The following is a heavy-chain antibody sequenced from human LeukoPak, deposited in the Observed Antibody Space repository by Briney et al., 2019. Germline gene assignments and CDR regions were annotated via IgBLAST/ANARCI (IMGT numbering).Heavy chain of an antibody. J-gene: IGHJ3*02. V-gene: IGHV3-11*01. CDR2: ISSSGSTI. CDR3: AKDAHVFRYFGWFPHDAFDI. CDR1: GFTFSDYY. Sequence: GGSLRLSCAASGFTFSDYYMSWIRQAPGKGLEWVSYISSSGSTIYYADSVKGRFTISRDNAKNTLYLQMNSLRAEDTAVYYAAKDAHVFRYFGWFPHDAFDIWGQGTMVTVSS. D-gene: IGHD3-9*01.